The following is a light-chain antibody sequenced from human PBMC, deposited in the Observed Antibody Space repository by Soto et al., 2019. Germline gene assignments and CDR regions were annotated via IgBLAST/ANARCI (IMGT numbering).Light chain of an antibody. J-gene: IGLJ1*01. CDR3: VSYTASTTYV. CDR1: SIDVGGSNF. Sequence: QSALTQPASVSDSPGQSITISCTGTSIDVGGSNFVSWYQQHPGKPPKLIIYEVANRPSGVSNRFSGSKSGSTASLIISRLQTEDEADYYCVSYTASTTYVFGTGTKLTVL. CDR2: EVA. V-gene: IGLV2-14*03.